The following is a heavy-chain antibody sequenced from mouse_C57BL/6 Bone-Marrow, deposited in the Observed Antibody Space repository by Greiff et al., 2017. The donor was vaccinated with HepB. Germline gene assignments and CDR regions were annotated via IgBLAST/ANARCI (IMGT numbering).Heavy chain of an antibody. CDR1: GYTFTDYY. D-gene: IGHD2-4*01. Sequence: QVQLQQSGPELVKPGASVKISCKASGYTFTDYYINWVKQRPGQGLEWIGWIFPGSGSTYYNEKFKGKATLTVDKSSSTASMLLSSLTSEDSAVYVCARPYDYYWYVDVWGTGTTVTVSS. V-gene: IGHV1-75*01. CDR2: IFPGSGST. CDR3: ARPYDYYWYVDV. J-gene: IGHJ1*03.